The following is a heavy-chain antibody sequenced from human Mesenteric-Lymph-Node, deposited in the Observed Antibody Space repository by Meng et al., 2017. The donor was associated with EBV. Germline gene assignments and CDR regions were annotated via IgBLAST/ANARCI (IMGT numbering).Heavy chain of an antibody. CDR2: IYWDDDQ. J-gene: IGHJ4*02. V-gene: IGHV2-5*02. CDR1: GVSLSVTGVG. D-gene: IGHD2-21*02. Sequence: QISLKESGPTLVKSTXTLTLTCTFSGVSLSVTGVGVGWIRHPPGKAPEWLGIIYWDDDQRYSPSLKSRLTITKDTSKNQVVLTMTNMDTVDTATYYCAHRSILRIFDYWGQGTLVTVSS. CDR3: AHRSILRIFDY.